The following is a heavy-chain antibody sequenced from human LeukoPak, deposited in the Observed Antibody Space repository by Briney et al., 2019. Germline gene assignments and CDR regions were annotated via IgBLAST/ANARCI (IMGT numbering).Heavy chain of an antibody. V-gene: IGHV4-59*08. CDR2: IYYSGST. J-gene: IGHJ3*02. Sequence: SETLSLTCTVSGGSISSYYWSWIRQPPGKGLEWIGYIYYSGSTNYNPSLKSRVTISVDTSKNQFSLKLSSVTAADTAVYYCARQDTTYYYGSGSYPFDIWGQGTMVTVSS. CDR3: ARQDTTYYYGSGSYPFDI. D-gene: IGHD3-10*01. CDR1: GGSISSYY.